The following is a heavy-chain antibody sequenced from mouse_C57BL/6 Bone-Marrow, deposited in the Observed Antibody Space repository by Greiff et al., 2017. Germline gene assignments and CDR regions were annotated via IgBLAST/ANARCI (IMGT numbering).Heavy chain of an antibody. CDR3: ARSGFYGNYWYFDV. J-gene: IGHJ1*03. CDR1: GYTFTSYW. D-gene: IGHD2-1*01. CDR2: IHPNSGST. Sequence: QVQLKQSGAELVKPGASVKLSCKASGYTFTSYWMHWVKQRPGQGLEWIGMIHPNSGSTNYNEKFKSKATLTVDKSSSTAYMQLSSLTSEDSAVYDGARSGFYGNYWYFDVWGTGTTVTVSS. V-gene: IGHV1-64*01.